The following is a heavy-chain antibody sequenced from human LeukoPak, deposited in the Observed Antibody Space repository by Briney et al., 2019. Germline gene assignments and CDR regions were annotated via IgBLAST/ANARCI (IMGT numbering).Heavy chain of an antibody. CDR2: ISSSGSTK. Sequence: PGGSLRLSCAASGFTFSDYYLSWIRQAPGKGLEWVSYISSSGSTKYYADSVKGRFTIYRDNAKNSLYLQMNSLRAEDTAVYYCARVNRVVGATKAYYVDYWGQGTLVTVSS. CDR1: GFTFSDYY. D-gene: IGHD1-26*01. V-gene: IGHV3-11*04. CDR3: ARVNRVVGATKAYYVDY. J-gene: IGHJ4*02.